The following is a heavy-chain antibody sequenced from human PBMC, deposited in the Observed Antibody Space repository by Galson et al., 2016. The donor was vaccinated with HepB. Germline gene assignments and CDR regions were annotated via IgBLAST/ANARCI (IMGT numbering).Heavy chain of an antibody. J-gene: IGHJ3*02. CDR2: ISGSGGST. V-gene: IGHV3-23*01. D-gene: IGHD3-10*01. Sequence: SLRLSCAASGFTFNSYAMNWVRQAPGKGLEWVSGISGSGGSTYYADSVKGRFTISRDNSKNMLCLQMNSLSAEDTAIYYCAKRGRAFDIWGQGTMVTVTS. CDR1: GFTFNSYA. CDR3: AKRGRAFDI.